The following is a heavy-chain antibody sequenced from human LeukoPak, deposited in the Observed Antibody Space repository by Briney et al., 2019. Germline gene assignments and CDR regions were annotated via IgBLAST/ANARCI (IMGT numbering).Heavy chain of an antibody. Sequence: GGSLRLSCAASGFTFSSYGMHWVRQAPGKGLEWVGVISYDGSNKYYADSVKGRFTISRDNSKNTLYLQMNSLRAEDTAVYYCAKDKVVIRSYFDYWGQGTLVTVSS. CDR1: GFTFSSYG. CDR2: ISYDGSNK. V-gene: IGHV3-30*18. J-gene: IGHJ4*02. CDR3: AKDKVVIRSYFDY. D-gene: IGHD2-2*01.